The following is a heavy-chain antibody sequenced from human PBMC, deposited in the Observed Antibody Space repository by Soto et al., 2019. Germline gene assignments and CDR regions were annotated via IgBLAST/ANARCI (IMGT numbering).Heavy chain of an antibody. V-gene: IGHV3-33*01. CDR1: GFTFSSYG. J-gene: IGHJ4*02. CDR3: GRDGLGAIRYYYSSGYPLGDY. Sequence: QVQLVESGGGVVQPGRSLRLSCAASGFTFSSYGMHWVRQAPGKGLEWVAVIWYDGSNKYYADAVKGRFTISRDNSKNALYLQMNSLRAEDTAVYYCGRDGLGAIRYYYSSGYPLGDYWGQGTLVTVSS. CDR2: IWYDGSNK. D-gene: IGHD3-22*01.